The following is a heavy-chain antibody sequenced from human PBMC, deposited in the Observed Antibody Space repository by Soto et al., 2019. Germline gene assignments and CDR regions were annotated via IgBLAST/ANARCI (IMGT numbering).Heavy chain of an antibody. D-gene: IGHD1-26*01. J-gene: IGHJ4*01. CDR2: IKSKTDGGTT. CDR1: GFTFSNAW. CDR3: TTDSYTTIIIVRFDY. V-gene: IGHV3-15*07. Sequence: GGSLRLSCAASGFTFSNAWINWVRQAPGKGLEWVGRIKSKTDGGTTDYAEPVKGRFAISRDDSNNMVYLQMNSLKIEDTAVYYCTTDSYTTIIIVRFDYWGHGTLVTVSS.